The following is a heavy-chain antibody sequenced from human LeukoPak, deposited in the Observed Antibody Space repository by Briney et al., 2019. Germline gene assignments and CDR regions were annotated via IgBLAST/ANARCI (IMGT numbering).Heavy chain of an antibody. J-gene: IGHJ4*02. CDR1: GFTFSTYW. CDR2: ISGSGGST. CDR3: APQRYCTNGVCYTGNDY. V-gene: IGHV3-23*01. Sequence: PGGSLRLSCAASGFTFSTYWMSWVRQAPGKGLEWVPAISGSGGSTYYADSVKGRFTISRDNSKNTLYLQMNSLRAEDTAVYYCAPQRYCTNGVCYTGNDYWGQGTLVTVSS. D-gene: IGHD2-8*01.